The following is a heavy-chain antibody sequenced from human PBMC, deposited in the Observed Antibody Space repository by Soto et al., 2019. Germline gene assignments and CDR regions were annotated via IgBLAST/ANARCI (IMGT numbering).Heavy chain of an antibody. J-gene: IGHJ4*02. V-gene: IGHV3-23*01. CDR2: ISGSGGST. D-gene: IGHD4-17*01. CDR1: GFTFNSYA. CDR3: ALMAAGQEAVTTEN. Sequence: EVQLLESGGGLVQPGGSLRLSCAASGFTFNSYAMSWVRQAPGKGLEWVSAISGSGGSTYYADSVKGRFTISRDNSKNTLYLQMNSLRAEDTAVYYCALMAAGQEAVTTENWGQGTLVTVSS.